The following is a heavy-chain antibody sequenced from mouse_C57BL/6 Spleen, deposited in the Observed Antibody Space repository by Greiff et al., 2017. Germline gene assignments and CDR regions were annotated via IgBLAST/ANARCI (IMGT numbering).Heavy chain of an antibody. D-gene: IGHD2-2*01. V-gene: IGHV5-17*01. CDR2: ISRGSSTI. J-gene: IGHJ1*03. Sequence: EVHLVESGGGLVKPGGSLKFSCAASGFTFSDYGMHWVRQAPEKGLEWVAYISRGSSTIYYADTVKGRFTISRDNAKSTLFLHMTSLRSASTAMYYCATIYYAYLWYYYVWGTATTVTVSS. CDR1: GFTFSDYG. CDR3: ATIYYAYLWYYYV.